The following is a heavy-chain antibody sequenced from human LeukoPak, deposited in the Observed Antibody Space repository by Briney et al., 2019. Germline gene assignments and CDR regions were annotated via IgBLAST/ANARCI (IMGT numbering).Heavy chain of an antibody. CDR2: INHSGST. Sequence: PSETLSLTCAVYGGSFSGYYWSWIRQPPGKGLEWIGEINHSGSTNYNPSLKSRVTISVDTSKNQFSLKLSSVTAADTAVYSCARDRLWQPGWFAPWGQGTLVTVSS. CDR3: ARDRLWQPGWFAP. J-gene: IGHJ5*02. V-gene: IGHV4-34*01. D-gene: IGHD3-16*01. CDR1: GGSFSGYY.